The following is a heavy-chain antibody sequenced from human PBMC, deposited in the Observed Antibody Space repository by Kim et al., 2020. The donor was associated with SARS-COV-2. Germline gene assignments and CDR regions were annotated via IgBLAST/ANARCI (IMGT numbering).Heavy chain of an antibody. V-gene: IGHV4-39*07. CDR2: IYYNGNT. CDR3: ARDLSTVTTDLYYFDY. D-gene: IGHD4-17*01. J-gene: IGHJ4*02. CDR1: GGSISSTTYY. Sequence: SETLSLTCTVSGGSISSTTYYWGWIRQPPGKGLEWIGNIYYNGNTDYNPSLKSRVTISVDTSSNQFSLKLTSVTAADTAVYYCARDLSTVTTDLYYFDYWGQGILVTVSS.